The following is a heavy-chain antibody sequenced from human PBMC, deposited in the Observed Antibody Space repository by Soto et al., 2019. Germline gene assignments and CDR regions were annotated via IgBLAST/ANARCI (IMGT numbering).Heavy chain of an antibody. CDR3: ARETGGNWFDP. D-gene: IGHD3-16*01. V-gene: IGHV3-74*01. CDR1: GFTFSSYW. CDR2: INSDGSST. J-gene: IGHJ5*02. Sequence: GGSLRLSCAASGFTFSSYWMHWVRQAPGKGLVWVSRINSDGSSTSYADSVKGRFTISRDKAKNTLYLQMNSLRAEDTAVYYCARETGGNWFDPWGQGTLVTVSS.